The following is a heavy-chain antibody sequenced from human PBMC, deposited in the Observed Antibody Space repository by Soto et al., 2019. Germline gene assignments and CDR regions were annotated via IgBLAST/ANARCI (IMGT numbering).Heavy chain of an antibody. D-gene: IGHD3-22*01. Sequence: ASVKVSCKASGYTFTSYAMHWVRQAPGQRLEWKGWINAGNGNTKYSQKFQGRVTITRDTSASTAYMELSSLRSEDTAVYYCAKDYYDSSGYYPPALLFDYWGQGTLVTVSS. V-gene: IGHV1-3*01. J-gene: IGHJ4*02. CDR3: AKDYYDSSGYYPPALLFDY. CDR1: GYTFTSYA. CDR2: INAGNGNT.